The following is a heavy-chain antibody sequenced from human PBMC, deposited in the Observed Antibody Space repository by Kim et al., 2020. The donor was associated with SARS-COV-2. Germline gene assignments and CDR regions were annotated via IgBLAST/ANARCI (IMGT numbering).Heavy chain of an antibody. Sequence: GGSLRLSCAASGFTFSNAWMSWVRQAPGKGLEWVGRIKSKTDGGTTDYAAPVKGRFTISRDDSKNTLYLQMNSLKTEDTAVYYCTNLRYFDWLSPPDGMDVWGQGTTVTVSS. CDR2: IKSKTDGGTT. CDR3: TNLRYFDWLSPPDGMDV. V-gene: IGHV3-15*01. CDR1: GFTFSNAW. D-gene: IGHD3-9*01. J-gene: IGHJ6*02.